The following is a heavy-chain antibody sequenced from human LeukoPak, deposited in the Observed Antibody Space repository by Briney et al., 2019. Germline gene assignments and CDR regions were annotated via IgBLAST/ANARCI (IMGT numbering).Heavy chain of an antibody. CDR3: ERERSSGWYVEY. CDR2: IKKDGSEK. J-gene: IGHJ4*02. D-gene: IGHD6-19*01. V-gene: IGHV3-7*01. CDR1: GFTLSSYW. Sequence: GGPLRLSCAASGFTLSSYWMSWVRQATGKVLEWVGKIKKDGSEKYYVVSVKGRFTISRDNAKNALYLQMNSLRAEDTAVYYCERERSSGWYVEYWGQGTLVTVSS.